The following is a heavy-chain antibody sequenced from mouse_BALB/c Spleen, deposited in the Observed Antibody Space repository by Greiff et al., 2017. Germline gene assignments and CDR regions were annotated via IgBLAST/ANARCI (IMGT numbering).Heavy chain of an antibody. V-gene: IGHV1S22*01. CDR1: GYTFTSYW. D-gene: IGHD1-2*01. Sequence: LKQPGSELVRPGASVKLSCKASGYTFTSYWMHWVKQRPGQGLEWIGNIYPGSGSTNYDEKFKSKATLTVDTSSSTAYMQLSSLTSEDSAVYYCTRSSTTATPFAYWGQGTLVTVSA. CDR3: TRSSTTATPFAY. J-gene: IGHJ3*01. CDR2: IYPGSGST.